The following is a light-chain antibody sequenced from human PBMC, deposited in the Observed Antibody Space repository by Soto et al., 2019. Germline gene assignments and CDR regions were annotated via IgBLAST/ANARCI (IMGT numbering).Light chain of an antibody. V-gene: IGKV3D-20*01. Sequence: EIVLTDCRPTLYLSPGERATLSCGASQSVSSSYLAWYQQKPGLAPRLLIYDASSRATGIPDRFSGSGSGTDFTLTISRLEPEDFAVYYCQQYGSSPLTFGGGSKADI. CDR3: QQYGSSPLT. CDR1: QSVSSSY. CDR2: DAS. J-gene: IGKJ4*01.